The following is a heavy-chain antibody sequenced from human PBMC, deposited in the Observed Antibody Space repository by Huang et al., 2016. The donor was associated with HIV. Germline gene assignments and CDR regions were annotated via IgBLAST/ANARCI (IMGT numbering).Heavy chain of an antibody. V-gene: IGHV1-69*10. CDR3: AREGQNWLGKPFGALAF. Sequence: QAQLVQSGAAVMKPGSSVRVSYKASGVSFSDYAFSWVRRAPGQGLDWMGGLIPRFGLTNYAPRLQGRVTISADKSSNTVYLELTSLRSGDTAVYYCAREGQNWLGKPFGALAFWGQGTEVIVSS. J-gene: IGHJ4*03. CDR1: GVSFSDYA. D-gene: IGHD3-16*01. CDR2: LIPRFGLT.